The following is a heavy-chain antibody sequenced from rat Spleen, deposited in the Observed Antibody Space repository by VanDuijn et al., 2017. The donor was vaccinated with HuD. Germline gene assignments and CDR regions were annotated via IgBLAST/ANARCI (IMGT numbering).Heavy chain of an antibody. Sequence: EVQLVESGGGLVQPGRSLKLSCVASGFTFSNYWMYWVRQAPGKGLEWVSSISNAGGTTYYPDSVKGRFTISRDNAENTVYLQMNSLRSEDTATYYCTTIPDSGYDYWGQGVMVTVSS. J-gene: IGHJ2*01. CDR1: GFTFSNYW. CDR3: TTIPDSGYDY. D-gene: IGHD4-3*01. CDR2: ISNAGGTT. V-gene: IGHV5-58*01.